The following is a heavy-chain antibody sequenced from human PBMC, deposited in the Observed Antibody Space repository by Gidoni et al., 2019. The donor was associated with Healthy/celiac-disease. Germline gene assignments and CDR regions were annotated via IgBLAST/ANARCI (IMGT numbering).Heavy chain of an antibody. Sequence: EVQLLESGGGLVQPGGSLRLSCSASGFTFSSYAMSWARQAPGKGLEWVSAISGSGGSTYYADSVKGRFTISRDNSKNTLYLQMNSLRAEDTAVYYCAKDLRDIVVVPALGWFDPWGQGTLVTVSS. J-gene: IGHJ5*02. CDR2: ISGSGGST. V-gene: IGHV3-23*01. CDR1: GFTFSSYA. D-gene: IGHD2-2*01. CDR3: AKDLRDIVVVPALGWFDP.